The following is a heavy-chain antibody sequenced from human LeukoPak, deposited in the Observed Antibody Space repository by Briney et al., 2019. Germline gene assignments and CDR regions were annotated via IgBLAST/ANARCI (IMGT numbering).Heavy chain of an antibody. Sequence: TSETLSLTCTVSGGSISSSSYYWGWIRQPPGKGLEWIGYIYYSGSTNYNPSLKSRVTISVDTSKNQFSLKLSSVTAADTAVYYCARDLDSSSWYNFDYWGQGTLVTVSS. CDR2: IYYSGST. CDR1: GGSISSSSYY. CDR3: ARDLDSSSWYNFDY. V-gene: IGHV4-61*01. D-gene: IGHD6-13*01. J-gene: IGHJ4*02.